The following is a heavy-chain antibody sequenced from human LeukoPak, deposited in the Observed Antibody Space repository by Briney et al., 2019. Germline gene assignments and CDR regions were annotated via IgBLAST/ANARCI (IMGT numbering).Heavy chain of an antibody. D-gene: IGHD7-27*01. CDR1: GYTFTSYG. V-gene: IGHV1-18*01. CDR2: ISAYNGNT. CDR3: ARGGTGEQGFIAGSAKDYMDV. Sequence: ASVKVSCKASGYTFTSYGISWVRQAPGQGLEWMGWISAYNGNTNYAQKLQGRVTMTTDTSTSTAYMELSSLRSEDTAVYYCARGGTGEQGFIAGSAKDYMDVWGKGTTVTVSS. J-gene: IGHJ6*03.